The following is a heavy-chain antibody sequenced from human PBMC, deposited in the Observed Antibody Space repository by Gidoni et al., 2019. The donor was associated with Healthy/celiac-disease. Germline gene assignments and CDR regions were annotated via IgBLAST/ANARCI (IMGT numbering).Heavy chain of an antibody. CDR3: ARGLGAWLFPSYYYYYMDV. Sequence: QVQLQESGPGLVKPSETLSLTCTVSGGSISSYYWSWIRQPPGKGLEWIGYIYYSGSTNYNPSLKSRVTISVDTSKNQFSLKLSSVTAADTAVYYCARGLGAWLFPSYYYYYMDVWGKGTTVTVSS. CDR1: GGSISSYY. V-gene: IGHV4-59*01. CDR2: IYYSGST. J-gene: IGHJ6*03. D-gene: IGHD3-22*01.